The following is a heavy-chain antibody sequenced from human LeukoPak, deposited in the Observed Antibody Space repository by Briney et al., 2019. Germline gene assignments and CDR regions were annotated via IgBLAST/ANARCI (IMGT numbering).Heavy chain of an antibody. CDR2: IYYSGST. Sequence: PSETLSLTCTVSGGSISSYYWSWIRQPPGKGLEWIGYIYYSGSTNYNPSLKSRVTISVDTPKNQFSLKLSSVTAADTAVYYCAGAITMVRGVMNWFDPWGQGTLVTVSS. J-gene: IGHJ5*02. D-gene: IGHD3-10*01. CDR1: GGSISSYY. CDR3: AGAITMVRGVMNWFDP. V-gene: IGHV4-59*08.